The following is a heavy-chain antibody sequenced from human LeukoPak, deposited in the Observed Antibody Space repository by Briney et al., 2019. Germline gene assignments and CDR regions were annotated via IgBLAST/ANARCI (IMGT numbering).Heavy chain of an antibody. J-gene: IGHJ4*02. Sequence: PGGSLRLSCAASGFTFNSNAMTWVRQGPGKGLECVAAITASGDTAYHADSVKGRFTISRDKSKNTLFLQMNSLRAEDTAVYYCAKGYSSGWSEGFLDYWGQRTLVTVSS. D-gene: IGHD6-19*01. CDR1: GFTFNSNA. V-gene: IGHV3-23*01. CDR3: AKGYSSGWSEGFLDY. CDR2: ITASGDTA.